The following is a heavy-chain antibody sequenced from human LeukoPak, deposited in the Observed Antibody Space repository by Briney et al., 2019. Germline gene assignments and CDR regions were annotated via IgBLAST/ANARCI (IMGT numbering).Heavy chain of an antibody. CDR2: MNPNSGNT. CDR3: ARSLHSSGWYGFDY. V-gene: IGHV1-8*01. J-gene: IGHJ4*02. D-gene: IGHD6-19*01. Sequence: GASVKVSCKASGYTFTSYDINWVRQATGQGLEWMGWMNPNSGNTGYAQKFQGRVTMTRNTSISTAYMELSSLRSEDTAVYYCARSLHSSGWYGFDYWGQGTLVTVSS. CDR1: GYTFTSYD.